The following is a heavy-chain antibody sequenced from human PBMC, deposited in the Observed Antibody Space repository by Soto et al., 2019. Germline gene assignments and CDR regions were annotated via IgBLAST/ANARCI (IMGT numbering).Heavy chain of an antibody. J-gene: IGHJ6*02. V-gene: IGHV4-39*01. CDR2: IYYSGST. D-gene: IGHD5-12*01. CDR1: GGSISSSSYY. Sequence: SETLSLTCTVSGGSISSSSYYWGWIRHPPGKGLEWIGSIYYSGSTYYNPSLKSRVTISVDTSKNQFSLKLSSVTAADTAVYYCARLANYIVATYYLHSYAMDVCAQVTTVT. CDR3: ARLANYIVATYYLHSYAMDV.